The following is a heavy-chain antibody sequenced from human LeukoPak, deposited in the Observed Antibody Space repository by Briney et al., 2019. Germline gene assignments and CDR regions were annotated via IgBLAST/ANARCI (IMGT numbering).Heavy chain of an antibody. Sequence: PSETLSLTCAVYGGSFSGYYWSWIRQPPGKGLEWMGEINHSGSTNYNPSLKSRVTISVDTSKNQFSLKLSSVTAADTAVYYCARGGVAAAGTCWFDPWGQGTLVTVSS. J-gene: IGHJ5*02. D-gene: IGHD6-13*01. CDR3: ARGGVAAAGTCWFDP. V-gene: IGHV4-34*01. CDR1: GGSFSGYY. CDR2: INHSGST.